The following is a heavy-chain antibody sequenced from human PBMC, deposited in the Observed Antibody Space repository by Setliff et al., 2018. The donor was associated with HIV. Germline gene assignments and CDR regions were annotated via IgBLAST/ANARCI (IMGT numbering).Heavy chain of an antibody. CDR3: ARDQEHIIVVSATGNMPGHLHYYYMDVWGKGYFDH. Sequence: PGGSLRLSCAASGFTFSTSGMNWVRQAPGKGLEWVSSISSRGGSVYYADSVRGRFTISRDNANNLLYLQMNSLRAEDTAVYYCARDQEHIIVVSATGNMPGHLHYYYMDVWGKGYFDHWGQGTLVTVSS. CDR2: ISSRGGSV. CDR1: GFTFSTSG. D-gene: IGHD2-2*01. V-gene: IGHV3-21*01. J-gene: IGHJ4*02.